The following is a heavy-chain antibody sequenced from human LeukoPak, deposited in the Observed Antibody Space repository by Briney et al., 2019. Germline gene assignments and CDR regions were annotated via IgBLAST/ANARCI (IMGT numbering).Heavy chain of an antibody. V-gene: IGHV2-70*16. CDR1: GGSISSGDYY. Sequence: TLSLTCTVSGGSISSGDYYWSWIRQPPGKALEWLARIDWDDDKFYSTSLKTRLTISKDTSKNQVVLTMTNMDPVDTATYYCARSRRDYGDYDYWGQGTLVTVSS. CDR3: ARSRRDYGDYDY. CDR2: IDWDDDK. D-gene: IGHD4-17*01. J-gene: IGHJ4*02.